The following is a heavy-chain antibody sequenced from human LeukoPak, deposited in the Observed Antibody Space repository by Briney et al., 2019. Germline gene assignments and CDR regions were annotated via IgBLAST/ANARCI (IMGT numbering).Heavy chain of an antibody. J-gene: IGHJ6*03. Sequence: SETLSLTCTVSGGSISSYYWSWIRQPPGKGLGWIGYIYYSGSTNYNPSLKSRVTISVDTSRNQFSLKLSSVTAADTAVYYCARGTFTYPSSWFTFERPDNYYYYYMDVWGIGTTVTVSS. CDR2: IYYSGST. CDR3: ARGTFTYPSSWFTFERPDNYYYYYMDV. CDR1: GGSISSYY. V-gene: IGHV4-59*12. D-gene: IGHD6-13*01.